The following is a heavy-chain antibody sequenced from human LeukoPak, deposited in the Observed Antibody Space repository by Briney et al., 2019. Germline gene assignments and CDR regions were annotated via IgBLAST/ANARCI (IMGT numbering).Heavy chain of an antibody. CDR3: ARGPNYDYVWGSRNAFDI. CDR2: INSDGSST. CDR1: GFTFSSYW. J-gene: IGHJ3*02. V-gene: IGHV3-74*01. Sequence: GGSLRLSCAASGFTFSSYWMHWVRQAPGKGLVWVSRINSDGSSTSYADSVKGRVSISRDNAKNTLYLQMNSLRAEDTAVYYCARGPNYDYVWGSRNAFDIWGQGTMVTVSS. D-gene: IGHD3-16*01.